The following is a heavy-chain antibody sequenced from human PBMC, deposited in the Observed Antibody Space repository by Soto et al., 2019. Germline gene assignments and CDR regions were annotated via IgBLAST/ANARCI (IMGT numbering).Heavy chain of an antibody. D-gene: IGHD6-13*01. Sequence: EVQLLESGGGLVQPGGSLRLSCAASGFTFSSYVMSWVRQAPGKGLEWVSVISGSGGSTYYADSVKGRFTISRDNSKNTLYLQMNSLRAEDTAVYYCAKGSSNWLKNYFDYWGQGTLVTVSS. V-gene: IGHV3-23*01. CDR1: GFTFSSYV. CDR3: AKGSSNWLKNYFDY. J-gene: IGHJ4*02. CDR2: ISGSGGST.